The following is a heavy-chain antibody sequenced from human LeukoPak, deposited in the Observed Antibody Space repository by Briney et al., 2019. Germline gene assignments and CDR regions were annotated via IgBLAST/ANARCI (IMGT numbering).Heavy chain of an antibody. Sequence: GGSLRLSCVASGFTFSSYGMHWVRQAPGKGLEWVAVISYDGSNKYYADSVKGRFTISRDNSKNTLYLQMNSLRAEDTAVYYCARDMYSSSWFLNYYYYYGMDVWGQGTTVTVSS. CDR2: ISYDGSNK. V-gene: IGHV3-30*03. CDR1: GFTFSSYG. D-gene: IGHD6-13*01. J-gene: IGHJ6*02. CDR3: ARDMYSSSWFLNYYYYYGMDV.